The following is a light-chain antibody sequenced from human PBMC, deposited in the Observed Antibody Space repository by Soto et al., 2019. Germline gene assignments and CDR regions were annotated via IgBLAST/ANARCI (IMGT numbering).Light chain of an antibody. Sequence: QSVLTQPPSASGAPGQGVTISCSGRSSNIRSNSVNWYQQLPGTAPKLLIYSNNQRPSGVPDRFSGSKSGTSASLAISGLQSEDEADYYCAAWDGSLNGYVFGTGTKLIVL. CDR2: SNN. V-gene: IGLV1-44*01. CDR3: AAWDGSLNGYV. J-gene: IGLJ1*01. CDR1: SSNIRSNS.